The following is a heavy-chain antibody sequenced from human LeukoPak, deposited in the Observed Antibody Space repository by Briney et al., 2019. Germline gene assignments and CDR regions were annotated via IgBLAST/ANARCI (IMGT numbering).Heavy chain of an antibody. CDR2: IGTAGDT. V-gene: IGHV3-13*01. D-gene: IGHD6-13*01. CDR3: ASSPAYSSSWYAIDN. J-gene: IGHJ4*02. Sequence: PGGSLRLSCAASGFSFSNYDMHWVRQGAGRGLEWVSGIGTAGDTYYPASVKGRFTISRENAKSSLYLQMNSLSAGDTAVYYCASSPAYSSSWYAIDNWGQGILVTVPS. CDR1: GFSFSNYD.